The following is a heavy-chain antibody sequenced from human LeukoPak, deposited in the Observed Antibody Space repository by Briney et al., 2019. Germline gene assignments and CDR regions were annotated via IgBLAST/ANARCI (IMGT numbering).Heavy chain of an antibody. V-gene: IGHV3-30*04. Sequence: GGALRLSCAASGFTFSSYAMHWVRQAPGKGLEWVAVISYDGSNKYYADSVKGRFTISRDNSKNTLYLQMNSLRAEDTAVYYCARDFETDYYDSSGYYDYWGQGTLVTVSS. CDR3: ARDFETDYYDSSGYYDY. D-gene: IGHD3-22*01. CDR1: GFTFSSYA. CDR2: ISYDGSNK. J-gene: IGHJ4*02.